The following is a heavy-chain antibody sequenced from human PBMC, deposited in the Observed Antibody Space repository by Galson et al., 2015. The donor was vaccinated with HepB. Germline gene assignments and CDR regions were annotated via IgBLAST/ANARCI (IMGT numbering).Heavy chain of an antibody. CDR1: GFTFDAYA. Sequence: SLRLSCAASGFTFDAYAMHWVRQAPGKGLEWVSGITWNSGSKDYADFVKGRFTISRDNAKNSLYLQANSLRAEETALYYCVKVGGSGSSPYFDYWGQGTLVTVSS. V-gene: IGHV3-9*01. CDR2: ITWNSGSK. CDR3: VKVGGSGSSPYFDY. J-gene: IGHJ4*02. D-gene: IGHD3-10*01.